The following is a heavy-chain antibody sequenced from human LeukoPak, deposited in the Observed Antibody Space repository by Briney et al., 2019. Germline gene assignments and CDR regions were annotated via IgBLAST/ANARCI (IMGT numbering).Heavy chain of an antibody. Sequence: PSETLSLTCTVSGVSISSYYWSWLRQPPGKGLEWIGYTYYSGSTNYNPSLKSRVTISVDTSKNQFSLKLSSVTAADTAVYYCASTADTAMVTSVYYFDYWGQGTLVTVSS. CDR2: TYYSGST. D-gene: IGHD5-18*01. J-gene: IGHJ4*02. CDR1: GVSISSYY. CDR3: ASTADTAMVTSVYYFDY. V-gene: IGHV4-59*01.